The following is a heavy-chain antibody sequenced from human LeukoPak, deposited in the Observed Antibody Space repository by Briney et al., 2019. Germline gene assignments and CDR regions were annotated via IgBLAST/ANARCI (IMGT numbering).Heavy chain of an antibody. J-gene: IGHJ5*02. V-gene: IGHV4-31*03. CDR2: IYSSGTT. CDR1: GGSISSGGYY. Sequence: SETLSLTCTVSGGSISSGGYYWSWIRQHPGKGLEWIGYIYSSGTTYYNPSLKRRVTMSVDTSKNQFSLKLSLVTAADTAMYYCARTKIVTWFDPWGQGTLVTVSS. D-gene: IGHD2/OR15-2a*01. CDR3: ARTKIVTWFDP.